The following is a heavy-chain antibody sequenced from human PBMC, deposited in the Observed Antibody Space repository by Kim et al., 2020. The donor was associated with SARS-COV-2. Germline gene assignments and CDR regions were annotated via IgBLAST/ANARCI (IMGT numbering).Heavy chain of an antibody. D-gene: IGHD3-16*01. J-gene: IGHJ6*02. CDR2: ISGTAGST. V-gene: IGHV3-23*01. CDR1: GFTFRNYA. Sequence: GGSLRLSCAASGFTFRNYAMSWVRQAPGKRLEWVSAISGTAGSTYYADSVKGRFTISRDNSKNTLYLQMDSLRAEDTAVYYCSKDLISLYYYYYRMDVWGQETTVTVSS. CDR3: SKDLISLYYYYYRMDV.